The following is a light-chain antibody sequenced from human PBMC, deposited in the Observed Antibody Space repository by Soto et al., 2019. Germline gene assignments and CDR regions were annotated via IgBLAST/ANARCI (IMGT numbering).Light chain of an antibody. J-gene: IGLJ1*01. Sequence: QSLLTKPASVSGSPGQSITISCTGTSSDVGGYNHVSWYQQHPGKAPKLIISDVSNRPSGVSNRFSGSKSGNTASLTISGLQAEDEADYYCNSYTSSSTHVFGTGTKVTVL. CDR1: SSDVGGYNH. CDR2: DVS. CDR3: NSYTSSSTHV. V-gene: IGLV2-14*03.